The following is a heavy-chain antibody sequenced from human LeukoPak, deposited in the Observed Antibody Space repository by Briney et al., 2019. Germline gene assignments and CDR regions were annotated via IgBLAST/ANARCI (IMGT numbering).Heavy chain of an antibody. Sequence: SETLSLTCTVSGGSISSYYWSWIRQPPGKGLEWIGYIYHSGSTNYNPSLKSRVTISVDTSKNQFSLKLSSVTAVDTAVYYCARLMLRGYYYGMDVWGQGTTVTVSS. V-gene: IGHV4-59*08. J-gene: IGHJ6*02. CDR2: IYHSGST. CDR1: GGSISSYY. D-gene: IGHD2-8*01. CDR3: ARLMLRGYYYGMDV.